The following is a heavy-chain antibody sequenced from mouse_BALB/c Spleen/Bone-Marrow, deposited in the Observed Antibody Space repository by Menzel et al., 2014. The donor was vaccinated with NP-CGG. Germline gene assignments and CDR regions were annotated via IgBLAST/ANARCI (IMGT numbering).Heavy chain of an antibody. Sequence: EVKLVESGGGLVKPGGSLKLSCAASGFTFSDYYMYWVRQTPEKRLEWVATISDGGSYTYYPDSVKGRFTISRDNAKNXXXXXXSSLKSEDTAMYYCANYYGSTWFAYWGQGTLVTVSA. J-gene: IGHJ3*01. CDR2: ISDGGSYT. V-gene: IGHV5-4*02. CDR1: GFTFSDYY. CDR3: ANYYGSTWFAY. D-gene: IGHD1-1*01.